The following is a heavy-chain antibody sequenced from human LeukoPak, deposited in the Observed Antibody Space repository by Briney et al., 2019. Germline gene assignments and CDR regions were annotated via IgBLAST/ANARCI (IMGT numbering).Heavy chain of an antibody. CDR2: MKPNSGNT. J-gene: IGHJ3*02. CDR3: AREVVVVAATSYNAFDI. V-gene: IGHV1-8*03. D-gene: IGHD2-15*01. Sequence: ASVKVSCKASGYTFTSYDINWVRQATGQGLEWIGWMKPNSGNTGYAQKFQGRVTITRNTTISTAYMELSSLRSEDTAVYYCAREVVVVAATSYNAFDIWGQGTMVTVSS. CDR1: GYTFTSYD.